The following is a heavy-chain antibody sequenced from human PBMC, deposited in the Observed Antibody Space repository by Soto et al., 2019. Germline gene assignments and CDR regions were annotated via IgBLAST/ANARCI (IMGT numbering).Heavy chain of an antibody. CDR1: GGSISSGGYY. V-gene: IGHV4-31*03. CDR2: IYYSGST. CDR3: ARWTVTYYYDSSAFDI. D-gene: IGHD3-22*01. J-gene: IGHJ3*02. Sequence: QVQLQESGPGLVKPSQTLSLTCTVSGGSISSGGYYWSWIRQHPGKGLEWIGYIYYSGSTYYNPSLKSRVNISVDTSKNQFSLKLSSVTAADTAVYYCARWTVTYYYDSSAFDIWGQGTMVTVSS.